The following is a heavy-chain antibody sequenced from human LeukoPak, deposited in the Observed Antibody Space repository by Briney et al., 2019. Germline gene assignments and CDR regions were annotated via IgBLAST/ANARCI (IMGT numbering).Heavy chain of an antibody. CDR3: AKFTYRPGNSWFDP. CDR1: GFTFSSG. Sequence: GGSLRLSCAASGFTFSSGMSWVRQAPGKGLEWVSAISGSGASTYYADFVKGRFTISRDNSKNTLYLQMNSLRAEDTAVYYCAKFTYRPGNSWFDPWGQGTLVTVSS. J-gene: IGHJ5*02. V-gene: IGHV3-23*01. CDR2: ISGSGAST. D-gene: IGHD1-14*01.